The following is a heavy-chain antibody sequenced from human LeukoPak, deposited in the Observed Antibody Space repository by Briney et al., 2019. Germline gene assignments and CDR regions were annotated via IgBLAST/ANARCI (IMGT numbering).Heavy chain of an antibody. J-gene: IGHJ4*02. D-gene: IGHD4-17*01. Sequence: SETLSLTCTVSGDSITSTSNYWGWIRQPPGKGLEWIGSIYFSGSTYNNPSLKSRVTMSLDTSKNQFSLKLSSVTAADTAVYYCARVPVGTVTTFDYWGQGTLVTVSS. CDR2: IYFSGST. CDR3: ARVPVGTVTTFDY. V-gene: IGHV4-39*07. CDR1: GDSITSTSNY.